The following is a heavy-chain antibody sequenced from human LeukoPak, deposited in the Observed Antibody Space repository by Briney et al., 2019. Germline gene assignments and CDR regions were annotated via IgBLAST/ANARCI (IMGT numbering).Heavy chain of an antibody. V-gene: IGHV4-59*08. Sequence: PSETLSLTCTVSGGSISSYYWSWIRQPPEKGLEWIGYIYYSGSTNYNPSLKSRVTISVDTSKNQFSLKVSSVTAADTAVYYCARHRYSGYDLDYWGQGTLVTVSS. D-gene: IGHD5-12*01. CDR3: ARHRYSGYDLDY. J-gene: IGHJ4*02. CDR2: IYYSGST. CDR1: GGSISSYY.